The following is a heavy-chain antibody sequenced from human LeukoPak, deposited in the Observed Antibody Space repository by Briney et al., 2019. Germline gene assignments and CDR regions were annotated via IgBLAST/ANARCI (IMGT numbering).Heavy chain of an antibody. Sequence: GGSLRLSCAASGFTFSSYSMNWVRQAPGKGLEWVSSISSRSSYIYYADSVKGRFTISRDNAKNSLYLQMNSLRAEDTAVYYCAREFFVAGTGHFQHWGQGTLVTVSS. J-gene: IGHJ1*01. CDR2: ISSRSSYI. D-gene: IGHD1-1*01. V-gene: IGHV3-21*01. CDR3: AREFFVAGTGHFQH. CDR1: GFTFSSYS.